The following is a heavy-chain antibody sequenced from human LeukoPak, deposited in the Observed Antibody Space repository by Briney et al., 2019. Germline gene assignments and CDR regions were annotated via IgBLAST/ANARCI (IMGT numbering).Heavy chain of an antibody. CDR3: ASGLGVYYDSSGYELGY. CDR1: GGSISSGSYY. Sequence: SQTLSLTCTVSGGSISSGSYYWSWIRQPAGKGLEWIGRIYTSGSTNYNPSLKSRVTIPVDTSKNQFSLKLSSVTAADTAVYYCASGLGVYYDSSGYELGYWGQGTLVTVSS. V-gene: IGHV4-61*02. CDR2: IYTSGST. D-gene: IGHD3-22*01. J-gene: IGHJ4*02.